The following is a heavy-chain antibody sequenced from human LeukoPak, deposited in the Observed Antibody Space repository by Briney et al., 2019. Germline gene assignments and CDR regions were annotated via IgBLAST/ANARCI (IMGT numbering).Heavy chain of an antibody. CDR2: IIPIFGTA. D-gene: IGHD4-11*01. J-gene: IGHJ4*02. CDR1: GGTFSSYS. CDR3: ASGDYSNYVVLDY. V-gene: IGHV1-69*05. Sequence: SVKVSCKSSGGTFSSYSFSWVRQAPGQGLEWMGGIIPIFGTANYAQKFQGRVTITTDESTSTAYMELSSLRSEDTAVYYCASGDYSNYVVLDYWGQGTLVTVSS.